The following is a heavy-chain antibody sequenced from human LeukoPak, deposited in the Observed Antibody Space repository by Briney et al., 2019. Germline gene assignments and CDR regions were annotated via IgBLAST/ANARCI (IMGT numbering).Heavy chain of an antibody. Sequence: GGSLRLSCAASGFTVSSNYMSWVRQAPGKGLEWVSVIYSGGSAYYADSVKGRFTISRDNSKNTLYLQMNSLRAEDTAVYYCARERDGNIFDYWGQGTLVTVSS. CDR1: GFTVSSNY. J-gene: IGHJ4*02. D-gene: IGHD4-23*01. CDR2: IYSGGSA. V-gene: IGHV3-53*01. CDR3: ARERDGNIFDY.